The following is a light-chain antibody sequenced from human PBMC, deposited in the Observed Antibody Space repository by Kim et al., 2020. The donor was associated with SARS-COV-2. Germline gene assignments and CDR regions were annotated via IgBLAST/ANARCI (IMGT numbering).Light chain of an antibody. CDR1: TSNIGSNT. CDR2: SDN. V-gene: IGLV1-44*01. CDR3: AAWDDGLNGRV. J-gene: IGLJ2*01. Sequence: GQTVTISCSGGTSNIGSNTVNWHQQLPGSAPKVLIYSDNQRPSGVPDRFSGSKFGTSASLAISGLQSEDEADYYCAAWDDGLNGRVFGGGTKLTVL.